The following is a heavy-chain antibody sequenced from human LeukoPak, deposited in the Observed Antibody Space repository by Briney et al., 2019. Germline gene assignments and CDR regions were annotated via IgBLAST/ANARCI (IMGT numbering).Heavy chain of an antibody. CDR1: GGSISSYY. D-gene: IGHD6-6*01. CDR2: IYYSGST. J-gene: IGHJ4*02. CDR3: ARGRAIAARDY. Sequence: PSETLSLTCTVSGGSISSYYWSWIRQPPGKGLEWIGYIYYSGSTGYNPSLKSRVTISVDTSKNQFSLKLTSVTAADTAFYYCARGRAIAARDYWGQGTLVTVSS. V-gene: IGHV4-59*01.